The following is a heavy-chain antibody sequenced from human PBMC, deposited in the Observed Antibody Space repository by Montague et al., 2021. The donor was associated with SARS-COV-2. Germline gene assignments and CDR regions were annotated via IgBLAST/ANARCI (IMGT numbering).Heavy chain of an antibody. CDR2: IDWDDDK. Sequence: PALVKPTQTLTLTCTFSGFSLSTSGMCVSWIRQPPGKALEWLTLIDWDDDKYYSTSLKTRLTISKDTSNNQVVLTMTNMYPVDTATYYCARSYGTTVVTRAFDYWGQGTLVTVSS. V-gene: IGHV2-70*01. CDR1: GFSLSTSGMC. J-gene: IGHJ4*02. D-gene: IGHD4-23*01. CDR3: ARSYGTTVVTRAFDY.